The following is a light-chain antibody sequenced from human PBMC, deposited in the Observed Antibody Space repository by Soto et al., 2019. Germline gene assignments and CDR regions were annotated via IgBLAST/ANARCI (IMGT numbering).Light chain of an antibody. CDR3: SSYSISTAYL. CDR2: EVS. J-gene: IGLJ1*01. V-gene: IGLV2-14*01. CDR1: SSDVGGYDC. Sequence: QSVLTQPASVSGSPGQSITISCTGTSSDVGGYDCVAWYQLHPGNAPKLMVFEVSNRPSGVSYRFSGSKSGNTASLTISGLKAEDEADYFCSSYSISTAYLFGTGTKVTVL.